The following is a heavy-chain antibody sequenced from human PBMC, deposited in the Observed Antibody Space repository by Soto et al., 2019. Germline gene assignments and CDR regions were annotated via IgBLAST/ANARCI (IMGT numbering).Heavy chain of an antibody. CDR1: GFTFSSYA. CDR3: VKADRIQLWLINCFDP. D-gene: IGHD5-18*01. CDR2: ISSNGGST. J-gene: IGHJ5*02. V-gene: IGHV3-64D*08. Sequence: PGGSLRLSCSASGFTFSSYAMHWVRQAPGKGLEYVSAISSNGGSTYYADSVKGRFTISRDNSKNTLYLQMSSLRAEDTAVYYCVKADRIQLWLINCFDPWGQGTLVTVSS.